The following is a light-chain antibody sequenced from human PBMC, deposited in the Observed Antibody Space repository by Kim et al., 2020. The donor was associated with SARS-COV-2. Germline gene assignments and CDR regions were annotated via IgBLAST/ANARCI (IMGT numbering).Light chain of an antibody. CDR1: QSISSRF. CDR3: QQWNDSPPLT. V-gene: IGKV3-20*01. CDR2: GAS. J-gene: IGKJ4*01. Sequence: EIVLTQSPGSLSLSPGDRATLSCRASQSISSRFLAWYQQKPGQSPRLLIYGASNRATGIPDRFSGSGSGTDFTLTISRLEPEDFAVYYWQQWNDSPPLTFGGGTKLEI.